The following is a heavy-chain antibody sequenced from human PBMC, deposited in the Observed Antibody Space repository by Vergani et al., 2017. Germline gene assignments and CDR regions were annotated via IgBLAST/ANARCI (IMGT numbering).Heavy chain of an antibody. J-gene: IGHJ6*03. D-gene: IGHD2-2*01. CDR1: GFTFSSYS. V-gene: IGHV3-21*01. Sequence: EVQLLESGGGLVQPGGSLRLSCAASGFTFSSYSMNWVRQAPGKGLEWVSSISSSSSYIYYADSVKGRFTISRDNAKNSLYLQMNSLRAEDTAVYYCAREEYQLLVTANYYYYYMDVWGKGTTVTVSS. CDR2: ISSSSSYI. CDR3: AREEYQLLVTANYYYYYMDV.